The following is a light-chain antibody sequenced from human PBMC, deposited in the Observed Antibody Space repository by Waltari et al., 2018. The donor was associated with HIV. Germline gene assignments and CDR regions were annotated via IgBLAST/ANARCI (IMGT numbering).Light chain of an antibody. V-gene: IGKV4-1*01. J-gene: IGKJ3*01. Sequence: DIGMTQVPGSLAVFLGGGANGKCKSSQSVLYSSNNKNYLAWYQQKPGQPPKLLIYWASTRESGVPDRFSGSGSGTDFTLTISSLQAEDVAVYYCQQYYTTPFTFGPGTKVDIK. CDR2: WAS. CDR3: QQYYTTPFT. CDR1: QSVLYSSNNKNY.